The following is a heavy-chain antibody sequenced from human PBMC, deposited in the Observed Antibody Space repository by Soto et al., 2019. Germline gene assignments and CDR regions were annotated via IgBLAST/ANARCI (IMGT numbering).Heavy chain of an antibody. Sequence: ASVKVSCKASGYSFTSYAIHWVRQAPGQRLEWMGWINAGNGNTKYSKKFQGRVTITRDTSAITAYMELSSLRSEDTAVYYCARDKWNDVAYYYGMDVWGQATTVTVSS. CDR1: GYSFTSYA. CDR3: ARDKWNDVAYYYGMDV. D-gene: IGHD1-20*01. CDR2: INAGNGNT. J-gene: IGHJ6*02. V-gene: IGHV1-3*01.